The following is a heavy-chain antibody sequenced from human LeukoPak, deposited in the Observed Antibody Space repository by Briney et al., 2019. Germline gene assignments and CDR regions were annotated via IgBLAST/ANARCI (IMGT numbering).Heavy chain of an antibody. V-gene: IGHV4-59*01. CDR3: ARGWDSSGWYPYYYYYYYMDV. J-gene: IGHJ6*03. CDR2: INYSGST. D-gene: IGHD6-19*01. CDR1: GGSISSYY. Sequence: SETLSLTCTVSGGSISSYYWSWIRQPPGKGLEWIGYINYSGSTNYNPSLKSRVTISVDTSKNQFSLKLSSVTAVDTAVYYCARGWDSSGWYPYYYYYYYMDVWGKGTTVTISS.